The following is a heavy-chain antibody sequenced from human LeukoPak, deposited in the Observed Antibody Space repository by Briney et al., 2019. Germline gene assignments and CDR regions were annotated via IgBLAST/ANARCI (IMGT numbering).Heavy chain of an antibody. V-gene: IGHV3-48*03. Sequence: GGSLRLSCAASGFTFSSYEMSWVRQAPGKGLEWVSYISSSGSTIYYADSVKGRFTISRDNAKNSLYLHMNSLRAEDTAVYYCARDPTYDSSGYGAQYYFDYWGQGTLVTVSS. CDR3: ARDPTYDSSGYGAQYYFDY. D-gene: IGHD3-22*01. J-gene: IGHJ4*02. CDR1: GFTFSSYE. CDR2: ISSSGSTI.